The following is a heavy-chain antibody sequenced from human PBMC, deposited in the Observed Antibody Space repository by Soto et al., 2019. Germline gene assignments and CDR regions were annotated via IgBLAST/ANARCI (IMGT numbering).Heavy chain of an antibody. CDR3: ASTLYDTRINYCMDV. D-gene: IGHD3-16*01. V-gene: IGHV1-46*01. J-gene: IGHJ6*02. CDR2: INPSGGST. CDR1: GYTFTSYY. Sequence: ASVKVSCKASGYTFTSYYMHWVRQAPGQGLEWMGIINPSGGSTSYAQKFQGRVTMTRDTSTSTVYMELSSLRSEDTAVYYCASTLYDTRINYCMDVWGQGTTVTVSS.